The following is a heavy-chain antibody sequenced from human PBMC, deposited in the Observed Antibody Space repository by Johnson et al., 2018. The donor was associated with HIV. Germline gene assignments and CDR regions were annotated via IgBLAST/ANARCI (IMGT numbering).Heavy chain of an antibody. V-gene: IGHV3-9*01. D-gene: IGHD2-2*01. Sequence: VQLVESGGGMVQPGRSLRLSCAATGFIFNDYALHWVRQAPGKGLEWVSGISWNSGSKDYADSVKGRFTISRDNAKNSLYLQMNSLRSEDTAVYYCVRDDQPWGQGTMVTVSS. CDR2: ISWNSGSK. CDR3: VRDDQP. CDR1: GFIFNDYA. J-gene: IGHJ3*01.